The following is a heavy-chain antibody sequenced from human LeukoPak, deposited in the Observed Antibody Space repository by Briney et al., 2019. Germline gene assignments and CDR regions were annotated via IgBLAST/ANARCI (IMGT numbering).Heavy chain of an antibody. D-gene: IGHD3/OR15-3a*01. CDR1: RGSISSSNYY. Sequence: SETLSLTCSVSRGSISSSNYYWGWIRQPPGKGLEWIGSIYYSGNTYYNASLKSQVSISIDTSKNQFSLRLTSVTAADTAVYYCARQTGSGLFILPGGQGTLVTVSS. CDR2: IYYSGNT. CDR3: ARQTGSGLFILP. V-gene: IGHV4-39*01. J-gene: IGHJ4*02.